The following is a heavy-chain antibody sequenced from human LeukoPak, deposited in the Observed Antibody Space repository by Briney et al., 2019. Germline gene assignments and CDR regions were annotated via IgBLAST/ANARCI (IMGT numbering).Heavy chain of an antibody. J-gene: IGHJ4*02. CDR2: IYPGDSDT. D-gene: IGHD3-3*01. CDR1: GYTFSSYW. V-gene: IGHV5-51*01. CDR3: ARQNDFRLDY. Sequence: KPGESLRISCKGSGYTFSSYWIGWVRQMPGKGLEWMGIIYPGDSDTRYSPSLQGQVTNSVDTSIGTAYLQWSSLKASDTAIYYCARQNDFRLDYWGQGTLVTVSS.